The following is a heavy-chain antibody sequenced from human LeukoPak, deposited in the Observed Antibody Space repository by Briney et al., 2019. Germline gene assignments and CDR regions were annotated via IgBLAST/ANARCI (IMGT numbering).Heavy chain of an antibody. CDR2: IIPIFGTA. J-gene: IGHJ5*02. V-gene: IGHV1-69*13. CDR3: ARDSVVGQGFDP. Sequence: ASVKVSCKASGGTFSSYAISWVRQAPGQGLEWMGGIIPIFGTANYAQKFQGRVTITADESTSTAYMELSSLRSEDTAVYYCARDSVVGQGFDPWGQGTLVTVSP. D-gene: IGHD2-15*01. CDR1: GGTFSSYA.